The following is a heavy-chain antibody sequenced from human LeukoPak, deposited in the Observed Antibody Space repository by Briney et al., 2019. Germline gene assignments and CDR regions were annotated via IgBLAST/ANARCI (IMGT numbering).Heavy chain of an antibody. CDR3: AKMYITVPGYFDY. J-gene: IGHJ4*02. V-gene: IGHV3-23*01. CDR1: GFTFSDYA. Sequence: GGSLRLSCAASGFTFSDYAVSWVRQAPGKGLEWVSTISSGRSTYYADPVKGRFTISRDNSKNTLYLQMNSLRAEDTAVYYCAKMYITVPGYFDYWGQGTLVTVSS. D-gene: IGHD6-19*01. CDR2: ISSGRST.